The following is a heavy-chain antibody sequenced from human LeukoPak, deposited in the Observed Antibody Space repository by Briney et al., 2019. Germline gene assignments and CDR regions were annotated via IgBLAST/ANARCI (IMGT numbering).Heavy chain of an antibody. Sequence: PSETLSLTCTVSGGSISSGGYYWSWIRQHPGKGLEWIGYIYYSGSTYYNSSLKSRVAISVDTSKSQFSLKLTSVTAADTAVYYCARVSSSWSRNWFDPWGQGTLVTVSS. CDR3: ARVSSSWSRNWFDP. D-gene: IGHD6-13*01. V-gene: IGHV4-30-4*08. J-gene: IGHJ5*02. CDR2: IYYSGST. CDR1: GGSISSGGYY.